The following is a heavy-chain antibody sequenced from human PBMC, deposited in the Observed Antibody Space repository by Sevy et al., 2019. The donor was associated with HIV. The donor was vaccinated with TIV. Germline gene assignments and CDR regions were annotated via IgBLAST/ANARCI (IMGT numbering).Heavy chain of an antibody. D-gene: IGHD3-22*01. J-gene: IGHJ4*02. V-gene: IGHV1-69*10. CDR2: IIPIFGIA. CDR1: GGTFSSYA. CDR3: ARGYSQYYYDSSGYYPSDY. Sequence: ASVKVSCKASGGTFSSYAISWVRQAPGQGLEWMGGIIPIFGIANYAQKFQGRVTITADKSTSTAYMELSSLRSEDTAVYYCARGYSQYYYDSSGYYPSDYWGQGTLVTVSS.